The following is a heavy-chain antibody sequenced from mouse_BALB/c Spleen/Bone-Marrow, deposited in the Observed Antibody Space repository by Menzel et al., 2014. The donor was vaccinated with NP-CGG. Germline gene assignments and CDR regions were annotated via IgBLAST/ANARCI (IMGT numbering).Heavy chain of an antibody. CDR1: GFTFSSFG. CDR3: TRGGNWEDFDY. V-gene: IGHV5-17*02. Sequence: EVQRVESGGGLVQPGGSRKLSCAASGFTFSSFGMHWVRQAPEKGPEWIAYISSDSGAIFYADTVKGRFTISRDNPKNTLFLQMTSRRSEDTAIYFCTRGGNWEDFDYWGQGTTLTVSS. D-gene: IGHD4-1*01. CDR2: ISSDSGAI. J-gene: IGHJ2*01.